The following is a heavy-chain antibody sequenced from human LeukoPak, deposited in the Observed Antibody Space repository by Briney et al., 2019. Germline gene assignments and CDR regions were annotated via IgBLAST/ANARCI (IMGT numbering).Heavy chain of an antibody. CDR1: GFTFSSYG. V-gene: IGHV3-33*01. J-gene: IGHJ4*02. CDR3: ARDYGSTSCIDY. CDR2: IWYDGSNK. D-gene: IGHD2-2*01. Sequence: SGRSLRLSCAASGFTFSSYGMHWVRQAPGKGLDWVAVIWYDGSNKYYADSVKGRFTISRDNSKNTLYLQMNSLRAEDTAVYYCARDYGSTSCIDYWGQGTLVTVSS.